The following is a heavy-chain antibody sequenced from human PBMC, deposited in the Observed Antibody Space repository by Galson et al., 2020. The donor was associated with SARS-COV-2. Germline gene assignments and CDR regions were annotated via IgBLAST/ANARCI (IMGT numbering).Heavy chain of an antibody. CDR2: LTGNGYST. CDR3: AKSKSDLSKDIVVIPAAPKSCFDF. V-gene: IGHV3-23*01. J-gene: IGHJ4*02. CDR1: GFTFNNYA. D-gene: IGHD2-2*01. Sequence: GGSLRLSCAASGFTFNNYAMNWVRQAPGKGLEWVSALTGNGYSTYYADSVNGRFTISRDNSKNTLYLQMNSLRAEDTAVYYCAKSKSDLSKDIVVIPAAPKSCFDFWGQGTLVTVSS.